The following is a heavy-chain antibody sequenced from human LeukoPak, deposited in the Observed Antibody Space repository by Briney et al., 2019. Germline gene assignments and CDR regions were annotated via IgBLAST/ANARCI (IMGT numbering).Heavy chain of an antibody. CDR2: IYHSGKT. D-gene: IGHD2-2*01. CDR1: GYSISSGHN. V-gene: IGHV4-38-2*01. J-gene: IGHJ6*03. Sequence: KSSETLSLTCSVSGYSISSGHNWGWIRQAPGKGLEWIGSIYHSGKTYYNPSLKSRVTISVDTSKNQFSLKLSSVIAADTAVYYCARTTEGYCSSASCFGFSYSYYMDVWGKGTTVTISS. CDR3: ARTTEGYCSSASCFGFSYSYYMDV.